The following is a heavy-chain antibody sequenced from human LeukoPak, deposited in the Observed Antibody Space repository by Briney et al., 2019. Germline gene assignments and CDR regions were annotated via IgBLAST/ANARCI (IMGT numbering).Heavy chain of an antibody. CDR1: GGSISSYY. V-gene: IGHV4-59*12. CDR2: IYYSGST. J-gene: IGHJ4*02. Sequence: PSGALSLTCTVSGGSISSYYWSWIRQPPGKGLEWIGYIYYSGSTYYNPSLKSRVTISVDTSKNQFSLKLSSVTAADTAVYYCARGQLWSPYFDYWGQGTLVTVSS. CDR3: ARGQLWSPYFDY. D-gene: IGHD5-18*01.